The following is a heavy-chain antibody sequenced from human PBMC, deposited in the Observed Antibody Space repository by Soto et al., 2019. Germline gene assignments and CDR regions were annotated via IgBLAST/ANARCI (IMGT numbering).Heavy chain of an antibody. CDR2: INPSGGST. V-gene: IGHV1-46*03. D-gene: IGHD3-10*01. Sequence: QVQLVQSGAEVKKPGASVKVSCKASGYTFTSYYMHWVRQAPGQGLEWMGIINPSGGSTSYAEKVQGSVTMTRSRATGRVDMELSRLRSEDTAVGCCAGDSPGVRGALATPDDYWGQGTLVTVSS. CDR1: GYTFTSYY. J-gene: IGHJ4*02. CDR3: AGDSPGVRGALATPDDY.